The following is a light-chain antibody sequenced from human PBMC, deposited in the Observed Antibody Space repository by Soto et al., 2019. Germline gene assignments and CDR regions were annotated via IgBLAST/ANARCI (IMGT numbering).Light chain of an antibody. Sequence: QSALTQPRSVSGSPGQSVTISCTGTSSDVGGYNYVSWYQQYPGKAPELMIYDVTKRPSGVPDRFSGSKSGNTASLTISGLQADDEADYYCCSWGGTYSFVFGTGTKVTVL. CDR3: CSWGGTYSFV. CDR1: SSDVGGYNY. V-gene: IGLV2-11*01. CDR2: DVT. J-gene: IGLJ1*01.